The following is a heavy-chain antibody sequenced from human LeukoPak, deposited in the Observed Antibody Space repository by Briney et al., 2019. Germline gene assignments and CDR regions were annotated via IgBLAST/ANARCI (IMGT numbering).Heavy chain of an antibody. CDR2: IWYDGSNK. D-gene: IGHD6-13*01. CDR1: GFTFSSYG. Sequence: PGRSLRLSCAASGFTFSSYGMHWVRQAPGKGLEWVAVIWYDGSNKYYADSVKGRFTISRDNSKNTLYLQMNSLRAEDTAVYYCASGYSSSWYYFDYWGQGTLVTVSS. V-gene: IGHV3-33*01. J-gene: IGHJ4*02. CDR3: ASGYSSSWYYFDY.